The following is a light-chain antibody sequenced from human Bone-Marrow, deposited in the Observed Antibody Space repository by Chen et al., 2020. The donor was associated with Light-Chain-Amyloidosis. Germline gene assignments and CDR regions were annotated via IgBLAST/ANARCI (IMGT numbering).Light chain of an antibody. CDR2: GNS. V-gene: IGLV1-40*01. Sequence: QSVLTQPPSVSGAPGQRVTISCTGSRSNIGAGYDVHWYQQLPGTAPKLLIYGNSNRTAGVPARCSGAKAGTSASLAKTGLQAVDEAEYNCQSDDSSLSGRVFGGGPTLTVL. CDR3: QSDDSSLSGRV. CDR1: RSNIGAGYD. J-gene: IGLJ2*01.